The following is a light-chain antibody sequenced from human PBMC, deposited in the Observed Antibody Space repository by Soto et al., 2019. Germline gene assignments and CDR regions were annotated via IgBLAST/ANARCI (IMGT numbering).Light chain of an antibody. Sequence: EIVLTQSPGTLSLSPGERATLSCRASQSVSSSHLAWYQQKPGQAPSLLIYGASSRATGIPDRFSGSGSGTDLTLTISRLEPEDFAVYYCQQYGSSPRTFGQGTKVEIK. CDR1: QSVSSSH. CDR3: QQYGSSPRT. V-gene: IGKV3-20*01. J-gene: IGKJ1*01. CDR2: GAS.